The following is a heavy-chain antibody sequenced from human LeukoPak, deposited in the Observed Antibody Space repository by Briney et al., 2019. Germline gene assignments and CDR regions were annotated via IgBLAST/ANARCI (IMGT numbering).Heavy chain of an antibody. J-gene: IGHJ4*02. V-gene: IGHV1-2*06. CDR3: ARDLEAAAAIDS. Sequence: ASVHVSCKASGYTFTGYYMHWVRQAPGQGLEWMGRINPNSGGTNYAQKFQVRLTTTRDTSISTAYMQLSRLTSDDTAIYFCARDLEAAAAIDSWGQGTLVTVSS. CDR1: GYTFTGYY. CDR2: INPNSGGT. D-gene: IGHD6-13*01.